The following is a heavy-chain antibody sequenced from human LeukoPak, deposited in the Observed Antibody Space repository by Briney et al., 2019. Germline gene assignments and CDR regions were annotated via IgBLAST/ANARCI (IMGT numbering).Heavy chain of an antibody. CDR3: ATYRQVLLPFES. CDR1: GFTFSTFA. D-gene: IGHD2-8*02. J-gene: IGHJ4*02. V-gene: IGHV3-23*01. Sequence: GGSLRLSCAASGFTFSTFAMIWVRQPPGKGLEWVSSIFPSGGEIHYADSARGRFTISRDNSKSTLSLQMNSLRAEETAIYYCATYRQVLLPFESWGQGTLVTVSS. CDR2: IFPSGGEI.